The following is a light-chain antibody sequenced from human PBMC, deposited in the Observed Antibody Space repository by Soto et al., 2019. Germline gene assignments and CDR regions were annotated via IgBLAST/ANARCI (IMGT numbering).Light chain of an antibody. CDR2: WAS. V-gene: IGKV4-1*01. J-gene: IGKJ3*01. CDR1: QSIFYGPNNKNS. CDR3: QYRGV. Sequence: VLTQSPDSLAVSLGERATISCKSSQSIFYGPNNKNSLAWYQQRPGQPPKLLIYWASTRESGVPDRFSGSGSGTDFTLTISSLQAEDVAVYYCQYRGVFGPGTKVNV.